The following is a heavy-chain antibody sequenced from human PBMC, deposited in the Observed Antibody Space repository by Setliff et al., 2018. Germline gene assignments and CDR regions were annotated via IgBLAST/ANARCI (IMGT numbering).Heavy chain of an antibody. CDR2: VYYSGNT. CDR1: GGSISTTDYY. J-gene: IGHJ4*02. D-gene: IGHD3-22*01. CDR3: ARYDSSGYSENYYFDY. V-gene: IGHV4-39*07. Sequence: SETLSLTCTVSGGSISTTDYYWGWIRQPPGKGLEWIGRVYYSGNTYYSPSLKSRVTMFVDTSKNQFSLMLYSVTAADTAIYYCARYDSSGYSENYYFDYWGQGTLVTVSS.